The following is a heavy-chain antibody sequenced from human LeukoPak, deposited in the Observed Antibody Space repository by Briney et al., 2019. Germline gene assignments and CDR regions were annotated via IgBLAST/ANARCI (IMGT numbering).Heavy chain of an antibody. J-gene: IGHJ5*02. Sequence: SETLSLTCTVSGGSISSSPYYWGWIRQPPGKGLEWIGTIYYSGSTYYNPSLKSRVTISVHTSKNQFSLKLTSVTAADTAVYYCARPVPSRLGWFDPWGQGTLVTVSS. CDR3: ARPVPSRLGWFDP. D-gene: IGHD1-1*01. V-gene: IGHV4-39*01. CDR2: IYYSGST. CDR1: GGSISSSPYY.